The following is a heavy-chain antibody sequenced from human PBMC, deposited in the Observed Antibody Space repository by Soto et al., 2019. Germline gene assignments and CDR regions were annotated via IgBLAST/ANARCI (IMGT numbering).Heavy chain of an antibody. J-gene: IGHJ4*02. CDR3: ARGSTWVYFDY. Sequence: SETLSLTCTVSGGSTSSDHWRWIRQHPGKGLEWIGYIFYSGTTYYNPSLKSRVTISVDTSKNQFSLKLSSVTAADTAVYYCARGSTWVYFDYWGQGTLVTVSS. CDR1: GGSTSSDH. D-gene: IGHD1-26*01. CDR2: IFYSGTT. V-gene: IGHV4-59*06.